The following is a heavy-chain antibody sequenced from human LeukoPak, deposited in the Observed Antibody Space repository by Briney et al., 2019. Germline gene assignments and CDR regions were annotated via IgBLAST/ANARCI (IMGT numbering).Heavy chain of an antibody. V-gene: IGHV4-59*08. CDR3: ARNGYSSSWSHYFDY. CDR2: IYYSGST. CDR1: GGSISSCY. J-gene: IGHJ4*02. Sequence: SETLSLTCTVSGGSISSCYWSWIRQPPGKGLEWIGYIYYSGSTNYNPSLKSRVTISVDTSKNQFSLKLSSVTAADTAVYYCARNGYSSSWSHYFDYWGQGTLVTVSS. D-gene: IGHD6-13*01.